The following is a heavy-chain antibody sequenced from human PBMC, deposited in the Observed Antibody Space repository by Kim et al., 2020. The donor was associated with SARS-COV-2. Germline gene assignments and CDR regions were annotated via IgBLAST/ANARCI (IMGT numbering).Heavy chain of an antibody. CDR1: GCTFSSYS. D-gene: IGHD2-2*02. J-gene: IGHJ4*02. CDR3: ASYGRDYTNY. V-gene: IGHV1-69*13. Sequence: SVKVSCKASGCTFSSYSISWVRQAPGQGLEWMGGIIPIFGTANYAQKFQGRVTITADESTSTAYMAMGSLRPGDTAVYYCASYGRDYTNYCGQGTLVTDSS. CDR2: IIPIFGTA.